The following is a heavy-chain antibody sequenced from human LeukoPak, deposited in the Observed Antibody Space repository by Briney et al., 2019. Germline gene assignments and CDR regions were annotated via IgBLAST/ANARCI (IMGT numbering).Heavy chain of an antibody. V-gene: IGHV3-30-3*01. D-gene: IGHD3-22*01. CDR1: GFTFSRYA. Sequence: GRSLRLSCAASGFTFSRYAMHWVRQAPGKGLEGVAVISYDGSNKYYADSVKGRFTISRDSSKNTLYLQMNSLRAEDTAVYYCASHYDTSGYHYFDFRGQGTLVTVSS. CDR3: ASHYDTSGYHYFDF. J-gene: IGHJ4*02. CDR2: ISYDGSNK.